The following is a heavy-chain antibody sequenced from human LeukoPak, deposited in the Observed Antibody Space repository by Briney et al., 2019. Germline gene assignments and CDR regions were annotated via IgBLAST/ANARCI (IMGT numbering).Heavy chain of an antibody. CDR3: GRGDSSFAY. CDR1: GFTFSSYN. CDR2: ISSSSSYI. V-gene: IGHV3-21*01. Sequence: GGSLRLSCAASGFTFSSYNMNWVRQAPGKGLESVSIISSSSSYINYADSVKGRFTISRDNAKNSLYLQMNSLRAEDTAVYYCGRGDSSFAYWGQGTLVTVSS. D-gene: IGHD2-21*01. J-gene: IGHJ4*02.